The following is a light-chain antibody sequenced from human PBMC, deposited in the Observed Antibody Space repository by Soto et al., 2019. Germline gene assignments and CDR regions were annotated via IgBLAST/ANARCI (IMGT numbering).Light chain of an antibody. V-gene: IGLV2-14*03. CDR3: SSFTSNRIYV. CDR2: GVT. J-gene: IGLJ1*01. CDR1: HNDIGTYDY. Sequence: QSALTQPTSVSGSPGQSITISCTGNHNDIGTYDYVSWYQQHPGRAPRLLIHGVTTRPSGISGRFSASKSGLTGSLASSGLEPEDEADYYCSSFTSNRIYVFGPGTKVSVL.